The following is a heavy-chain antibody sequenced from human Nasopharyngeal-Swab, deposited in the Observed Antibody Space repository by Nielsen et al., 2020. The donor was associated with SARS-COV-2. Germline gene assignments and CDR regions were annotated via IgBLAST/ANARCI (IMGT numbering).Heavy chain of an antibody. J-gene: IGHJ4*02. V-gene: IGHV3-30-3*01. CDR1: GFTFSSYA. CDR2: ISYDGSNK. CDR3: ARDFPGYSSGWLNQINYYFDY. Sequence: GGSLRLSCAASGFTFSSYAMHWVRQAPGKGLEWVAVISYDGSNKYYADSVKGRFTISRDNSKNTLYLQMNSLRAEDTAVYDCARDFPGYSSGWLNQINYYFDYWGQGTLVTVSS. D-gene: IGHD6-19*01.